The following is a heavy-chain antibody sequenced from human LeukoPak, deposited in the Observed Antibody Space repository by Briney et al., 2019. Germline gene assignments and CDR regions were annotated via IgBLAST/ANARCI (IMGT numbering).Heavy chain of an antibody. V-gene: IGHV4-59*01. Sequence: SETLSLTCTVSGGSISSYYWSWIRQPPGKGLEWIGYIYYSGSTNYNPSLKSRVTISVDTSKNQFSLKLSSVTAADTAVYYCARDGGNYYDSSGYYVNDAFDIWGQGTMVTVSS. J-gene: IGHJ3*02. CDR3: ARDGGNYYDSSGYYVNDAFDI. CDR2: IYYSGST. CDR1: GGSISSYY. D-gene: IGHD3-22*01.